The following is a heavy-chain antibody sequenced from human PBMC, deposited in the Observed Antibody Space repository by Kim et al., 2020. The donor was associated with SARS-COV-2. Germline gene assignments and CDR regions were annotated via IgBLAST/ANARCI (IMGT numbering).Heavy chain of an antibody. CDR2: ISAYNGNT. CDR3: ARDLPTWLVTTTRYYYGMDV. CDR1: GYTFTSYG. J-gene: IGHJ6*02. D-gene: IGHD6-19*01. V-gene: IGHV1-18*04. Sequence: ASVKVSCKASGYTFTSYGISWVRQAPGQGLEWMGWISAYNGNTNYAQKLQGRVTMTTDTSTSTAYMELRSLRSDDTAVYYCARDLPTWLVTTTRYYYGMDVWGQGTTVTVSS.